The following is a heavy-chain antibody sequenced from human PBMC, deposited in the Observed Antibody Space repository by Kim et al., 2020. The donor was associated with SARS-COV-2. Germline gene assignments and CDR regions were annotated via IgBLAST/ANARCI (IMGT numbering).Heavy chain of an antibody. D-gene: IGHD2-2*01. CDR2: IYPGDSDT. CDR1: GYSFTSYW. V-gene: IGHV5-51*01. CDR3: ARQLGYCSSTSCYRGGGNWFDP. Sequence: GESLKISCKGSGYSFTSYWIGWVRQMPGKGLEWMGIIYPGDSDTRYSPSFQGQVTISADKSISTAYLQWSSLKASDTAMYYCARQLGYCSSTSCYRGGGNWFDPWGQGTLVTVSS. J-gene: IGHJ5*02.